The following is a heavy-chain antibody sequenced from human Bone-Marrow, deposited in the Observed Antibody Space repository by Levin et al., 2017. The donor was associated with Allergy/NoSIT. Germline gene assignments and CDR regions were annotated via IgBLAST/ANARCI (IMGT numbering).Heavy chain of an antibody. CDR3: AKEESITTGGFDY. CDR1: GFNVKTEA. J-gene: IGHJ4*02. D-gene: IGHD1-14*01. Sequence: GGSLRLSCSVSGFNVKTEAMSWVRQAPGKGLEWVSAMRGRGDPTFYADSVKGRFTISKDNFKNILYLLMDNLRADDTATYYCAKEESITTGGFDYWGQGALVMVSS. CDR2: MRGRGDPT. V-gene: IGHV3-23*01.